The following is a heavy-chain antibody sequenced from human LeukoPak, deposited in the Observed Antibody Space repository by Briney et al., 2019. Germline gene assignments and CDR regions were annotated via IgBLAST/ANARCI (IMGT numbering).Heavy chain of an antibody. V-gene: IGHV1-18*01. Sequence: ASVKVSCKASGYTFIRYGISWVRQAPGHGREWMGWISAYNGNTNYAQKLQGRVTMTTDTSTSTAYMELRSLRSDDTAVYYCARTGYYDILTGYYQPYYYGMDVWGQGTTVTVSS. J-gene: IGHJ6*02. CDR2: ISAYNGNT. CDR3: ARTGYYDILTGYYQPYYYGMDV. CDR1: GYTFIRYG. D-gene: IGHD3-9*01.